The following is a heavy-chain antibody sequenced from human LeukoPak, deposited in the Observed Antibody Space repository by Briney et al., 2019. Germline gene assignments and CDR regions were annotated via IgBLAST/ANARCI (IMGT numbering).Heavy chain of an antibody. V-gene: IGHV4-59*01. D-gene: IGHD3-22*01. CDR3: AGEYSNYYDSTSLGGNWFDP. CDR1: GGSISSYY. Sequence: SETLSLTCTVSGGSISSYYWSWIRQPPGKGLEWIGYIYYSGSTNYDPSLKSRVTISVDTSKNQFSLKLSSVTAADTAVYYCAGEYSNYYDSTSLGGNWFDPWGQGTLVTVSS. J-gene: IGHJ5*02. CDR2: IYYSGST.